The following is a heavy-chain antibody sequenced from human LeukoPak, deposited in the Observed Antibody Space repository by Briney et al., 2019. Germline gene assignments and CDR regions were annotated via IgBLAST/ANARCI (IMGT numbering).Heavy chain of an antibody. Sequence: SETLSLTCAVYGGSFSGYYWSWIRQPPGKGLAWVGEINRSGCTNYNPSLKSRATISVGTSKNQFSLKLSSVTAADTAVYYCARGPAQRWLQFPGAVDYWGQGTLVTVSS. D-gene: IGHD5-24*01. J-gene: IGHJ4*02. V-gene: IGHV4-34*01. CDR3: ARGPAQRWLQFPGAVDY. CDR2: INRSGCT. CDR1: GGSFSGYY.